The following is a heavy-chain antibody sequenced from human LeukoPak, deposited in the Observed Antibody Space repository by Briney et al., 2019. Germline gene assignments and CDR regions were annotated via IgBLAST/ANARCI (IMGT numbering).Heavy chain of an antibody. CDR2: IYSSGSN. V-gene: IGHV4-59*03. Sequence: PSETLSLTCTVSGGSISSYYWNWIRQPPGKGLEWIGYIYSSGSNNYNPSLKSRVAISVDTSRNQFSLKLSSVTTADTAVYYCARGYGYYFESWGQGTLVTVSS. J-gene: IGHJ4*02. CDR3: ARGYGYYFES. CDR1: GGSISSYY. D-gene: IGHD5-18*01.